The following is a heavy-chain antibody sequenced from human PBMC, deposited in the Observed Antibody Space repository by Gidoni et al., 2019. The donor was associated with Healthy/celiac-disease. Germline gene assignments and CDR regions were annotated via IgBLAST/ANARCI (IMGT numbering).Heavy chain of an antibody. Sequence: EVQLVESGGGLVQPGGSLRLSCEASGFTFSSYWMSWVRQAPGKGLEWVANIKQDGSEKYYVDAVKGRFTISRDNAKNSLYLQMNSLRAEDTAVYYCAGELETPAFDIWGQGTMVTVSS. D-gene: IGHD1-1*01. CDR2: IKQDGSEK. V-gene: IGHV3-7*03. CDR1: GFTFSSYW. J-gene: IGHJ3*02. CDR3: AGELETPAFDI.